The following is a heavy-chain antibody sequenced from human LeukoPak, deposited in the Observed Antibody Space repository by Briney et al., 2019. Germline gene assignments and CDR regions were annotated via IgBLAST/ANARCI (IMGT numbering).Heavy chain of an antibody. CDR3: AKVDDYGDYFDY. D-gene: IGHD4-17*01. CDR2: IGGSGGST. CDR1: GFTFSSYA. Sequence: GGSLRLSCAASGFTFSSYAMSWVRQAPGKGLEWVSAIGGSGGSTYYADSVKGRFTISRDNSKNTLYLQMNSLRAEDTAVYYCAKVDDYGDYFDYWGQGTLVTVSS. J-gene: IGHJ4*02. V-gene: IGHV3-23*01.